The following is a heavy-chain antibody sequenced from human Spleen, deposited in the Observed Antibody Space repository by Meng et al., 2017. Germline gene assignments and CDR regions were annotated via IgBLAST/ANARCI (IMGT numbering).Heavy chain of an antibody. D-gene: IGHD3-22*01. CDR3: AKDSGRHYYDSSGYLDY. CDR1: GFTFDDYA. Sequence: GGSLRFSCAASGFTFDDYAMHWVRQAPGKGLEWFSLISWDGGSTYYADSVKGRITISRDNSKNSLYLQMNSLRAEDNTLYYCAKDSGRHYYDSSGYLDYWGQGTLVTVSS. J-gene: IGHJ4*02. CDR2: ISWDGGST. V-gene: IGHV3-43D*04.